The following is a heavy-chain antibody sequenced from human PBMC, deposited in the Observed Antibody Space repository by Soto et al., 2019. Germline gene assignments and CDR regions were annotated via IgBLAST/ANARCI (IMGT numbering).Heavy chain of an antibody. J-gene: IGHJ4*02. CDR1: GGSISSGGYY. CDR3: ARAPASYGSGIPRALDY. V-gene: IGHV4-31*03. CDR2: IYYSGST. Sequence: SEPLSLNCTVSGGSISSGGYYWRWIRQHPGKGLEWIGYIYYSGSTYYNPSLKSRVTISVDTSKNQFSLKLSSVTAADTAVYYCARAPASYGSGIPRALDYWGQGTLVTVSS. D-gene: IGHD3-10*01.